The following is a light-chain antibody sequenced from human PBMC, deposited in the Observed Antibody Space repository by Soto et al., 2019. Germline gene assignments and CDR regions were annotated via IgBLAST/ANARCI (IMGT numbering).Light chain of an antibody. CDR3: QQYGGSPFT. CDR2: ASS. Sequence: IVLTQSPGTLSLSPGERATLSCRASQSVSVNSLAWYQQKGGQAPRLPIYASSTRATGVPDRFSGTGSGTDFALTISRLETDDSAVYYCQQYGGSPFTFGPGTKVDIK. V-gene: IGKV3-20*01. CDR1: QSVSVNS. J-gene: IGKJ3*01.